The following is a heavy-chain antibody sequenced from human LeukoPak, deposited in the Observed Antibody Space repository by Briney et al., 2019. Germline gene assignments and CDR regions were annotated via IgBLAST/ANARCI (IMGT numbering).Heavy chain of an antibody. CDR3: ATDLSSSLLFDY. Sequence: GASVKVSCKVSGYTLTELSMHWVRQAPGKGLEWMGGFDPEDGETIYAQKFQGRVTMTEDTSTDTAYMELSSLRSEGTAVYYCATDLSSSLLFDYWGQGTLVTVSS. CDR1: GYTLTELS. J-gene: IGHJ4*02. V-gene: IGHV1-24*01. CDR2: FDPEDGET. D-gene: IGHD6-13*01.